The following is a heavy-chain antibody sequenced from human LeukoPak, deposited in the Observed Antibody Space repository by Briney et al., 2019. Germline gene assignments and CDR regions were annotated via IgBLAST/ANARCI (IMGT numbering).Heavy chain of an antibody. CDR1: GFTFSSYW. J-gene: IGHJ6*03. CDR3: SKGAPILRGDMDV. D-gene: IGHD3-10*01. Sequence: PGGSLRLSCAASGFTFSSYWMSWVRQAPGKGLEWVANIKQDGSEKYYADSVRGRFTISRDNARRTVSLEMSRLRNDDAALYYCSKGAPILRGDMDVWGTGTTVTVSS. V-gene: IGHV3-7*01. CDR2: IKQDGSEK.